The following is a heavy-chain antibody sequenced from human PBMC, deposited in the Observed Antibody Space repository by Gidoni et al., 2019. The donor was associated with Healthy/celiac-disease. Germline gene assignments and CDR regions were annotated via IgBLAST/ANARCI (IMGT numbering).Heavy chain of an antibody. CDR1: GYRFTSYW. Sequence: EVQLGQSGAEVKKPGESLRISCKGSGYRFTSYWISWVRQMPGKGLEWMGRIDPSDSYTTYSPSFQGHVTISADKSISTAYLQWSSLKASDTAMYYCARATYYYDSSGSNWFDPWGQGTLVTVSS. J-gene: IGHJ5*02. D-gene: IGHD3-22*01. CDR2: IDPSDSYT. CDR3: ARATYYYDSSGSNWFDP. V-gene: IGHV5-10-1*01.